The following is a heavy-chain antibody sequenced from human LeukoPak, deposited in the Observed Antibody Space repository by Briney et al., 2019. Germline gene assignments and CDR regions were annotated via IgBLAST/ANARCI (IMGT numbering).Heavy chain of an antibody. CDR1: GFTFSSYS. V-gene: IGHV3-21*01. CDR3: ARDFTQWLVDPELDY. CDR2: ISSSSSYI. D-gene: IGHD6-19*01. J-gene: IGHJ4*02. Sequence: GGSLRLSCAASGFTFSSYSMNWVRQAPGKGLEWVSSISSSSSYIYYADSVKGRFTTSRDNATNSLYLQMNSLRAEDTAVYYCARDFTQWLVDPELDYWGQGTLVTVSS.